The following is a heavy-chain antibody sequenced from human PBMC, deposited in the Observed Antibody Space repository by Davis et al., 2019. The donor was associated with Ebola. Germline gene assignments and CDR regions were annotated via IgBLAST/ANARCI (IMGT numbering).Heavy chain of an antibody. D-gene: IGHD4-23*01. V-gene: IGHV1-3*01. CDR2: INAGNGNT. J-gene: IGHJ4*02. CDR1: GYTFTSYA. CDR3: ARGAVVTLGSIYYFDY. Sequence: AASVKVSCKASGYTFTSYAMHWVRQAPGQRLEWMGWINAGNGNTKYSQKFQGRVTIARDTSAGTAYMELSSLRSEDTAVYYCARGAVVTLGSIYYFDYWGQGTLVTVSS.